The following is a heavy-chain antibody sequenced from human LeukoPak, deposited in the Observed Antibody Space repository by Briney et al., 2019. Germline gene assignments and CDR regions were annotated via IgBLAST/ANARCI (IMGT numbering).Heavy chain of an antibody. D-gene: IGHD3-22*01. Sequence: PGGSLRLSCAASGYTFSSFSIKWVRQAPGKGLEWVSSISVSSNYIYYSDSVRGRFSISRDDATDSLYLQMNSLRAEDTAVYYCVRLRSNSDPSGFYYYYDYWGQGTLVTVSS. CDR2: ISVSSNYI. CDR1: GYTFSSFS. V-gene: IGHV3-21*01. CDR3: VRLRSNSDPSGFYYYYDY. J-gene: IGHJ4*02.